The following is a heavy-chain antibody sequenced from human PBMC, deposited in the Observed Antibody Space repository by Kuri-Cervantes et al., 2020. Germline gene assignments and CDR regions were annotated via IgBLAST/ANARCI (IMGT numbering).Heavy chain of an antibody. CDR3: ARGSMEGATSAYYYGMDV. V-gene: IGHV4-31*02. CDR2: IYSSGST. D-gene: IGHD1-26*01. CDR1: TFDDYA. J-gene: IGHJ6*02. Sequence: TFDDYAMHWVRQPPGKGLEWIGYIYSSGSTYYNPSLKSRVTISVDTSKNQFSLKLSSVTAADTAVYYCARGSMEGATSAYYYGMDVWGQGTTVTVSS.